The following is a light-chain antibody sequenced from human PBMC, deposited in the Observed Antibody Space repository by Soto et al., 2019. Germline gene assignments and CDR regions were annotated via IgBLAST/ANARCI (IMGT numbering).Light chain of an antibody. Sequence: QAVVTQEPSFSVSPGGTVTLTWGVSSVSVSTSHYPSWYQQTPGQPPRTLIYRTNIRSSGVPDRFSGSILVYKDALTITGAKADDESDYYCVLYLNGDIYVFGTGTKLTVL. CDR3: VLYLNGDIYV. CDR1: SVSVSTSHY. V-gene: IGLV8-61*01. J-gene: IGLJ1*01. CDR2: RTN.